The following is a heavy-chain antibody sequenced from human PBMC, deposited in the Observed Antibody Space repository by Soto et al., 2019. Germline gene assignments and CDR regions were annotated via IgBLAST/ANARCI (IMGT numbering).Heavy chain of an antibody. CDR3: ARNLNGYGNWDY. CDR1: GFTLRSYW. D-gene: IGHD1-1*01. CDR2: IDGSGSNT. V-gene: IGHV3-74*01. Sequence: GSLRLSCAASGFTLRSYWMHWVRQAPGGGLVWVSRIDGSGSNTFYADSMKGRFIISRDNAKNTLYLQMNNLSPEDTAVYYCARNLNGYGNWDYWGQGNLVTAPQ. J-gene: IGHJ4*02.